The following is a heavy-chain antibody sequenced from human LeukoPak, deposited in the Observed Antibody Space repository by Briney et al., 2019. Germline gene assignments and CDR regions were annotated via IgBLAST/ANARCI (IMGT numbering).Heavy chain of an antibody. CDR2: LSANGGTT. D-gene: IGHD2-2*01. Sequence: GGSLRLSCSTSGFIISDYAMHWVRQAPGKGLEYVSALSANGGTTYYADSVKGRFTISRDTSKNTLYLQMSSLRAEDTAMYHCVKDLYKGDSASWYFFHYWGQGTLVTVSS. CDR3: VKDLYKGDSASWYFFHY. J-gene: IGHJ4*02. V-gene: IGHV3-64D*06. CDR1: GFIISDYA.